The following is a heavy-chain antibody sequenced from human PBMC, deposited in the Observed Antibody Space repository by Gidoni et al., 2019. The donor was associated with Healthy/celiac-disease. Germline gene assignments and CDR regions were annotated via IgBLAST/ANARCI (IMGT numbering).Heavy chain of an antibody. V-gene: IGHV3-23*04. Sequence: EVQLVESGGGLVQPGGSLRLSCAASGFTLSRYAMSGVRQAPGKGREGVSAISGSGGSTYYADSVKGRFTIARDNSKNTLYLQMNSLRAEDTAVYYCAKPDRGEQEADAFDIWGQGTMVTVSS. D-gene: IGHD3-10*01. CDR3: AKPDRGEQEADAFDI. J-gene: IGHJ3*02. CDR1: GFTLSRYA. CDR2: ISGSGGST.